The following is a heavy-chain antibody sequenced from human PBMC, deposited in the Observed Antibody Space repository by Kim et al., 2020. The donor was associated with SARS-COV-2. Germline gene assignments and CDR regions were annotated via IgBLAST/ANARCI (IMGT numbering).Heavy chain of an antibody. CDR3: AGESRPTTVTTFNWFDP. Sequence: LKSRVTISVDTSKNQFSLKLSSVTAADPAVYYCAGESRPTTVTTFNWFDPWGQGTLVTVSS. J-gene: IGHJ5*02. V-gene: IGHV4-31*02. D-gene: IGHD4-17*01.